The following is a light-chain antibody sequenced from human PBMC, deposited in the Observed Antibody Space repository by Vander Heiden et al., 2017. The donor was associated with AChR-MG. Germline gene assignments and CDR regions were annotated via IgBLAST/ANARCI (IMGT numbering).Light chain of an antibody. V-gene: IGKV1-39*01. CDR1: QNNYNH. CDR3: QQTYGTPWA. Sequence: DIQVTQSPSSLSASVGDRVTITCRASQNNYNHLNWYQHKPGKAPRLLIYAASSLQSGVPSRFSGSVSGTDFTLTISSLQPEDCATYYCQQTYGTPWAFGQGTKVEV. J-gene: IGKJ1*01. CDR2: AAS.